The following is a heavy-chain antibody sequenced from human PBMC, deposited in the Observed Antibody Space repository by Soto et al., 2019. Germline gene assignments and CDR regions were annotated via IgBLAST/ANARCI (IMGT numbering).Heavy chain of an antibody. V-gene: IGHV3-23*01. CDR2: IIGSCGST. D-gene: IGHD1-1*01. CDR1: GFTFSSYA. Sequence: EVQLLASGGGLVQPGGSLRLSCAASGFTFSSYAMSWVRQAPGKGLEWVSAIIGSCGSTYYADSAKCRFTNSRDNSKNPLYLQMTSLRAEDTAVYYCAKDKGEIEHNTGEVWGIGTTVTVSS. CDR3: AKDKGEIEHNTGEV. J-gene: IGHJ6*04.